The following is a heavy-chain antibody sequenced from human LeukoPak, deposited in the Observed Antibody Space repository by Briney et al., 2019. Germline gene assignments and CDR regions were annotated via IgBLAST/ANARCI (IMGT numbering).Heavy chain of an antibody. CDR3: AREVVAAGTYGAFDI. CDR2: INPSGGST. J-gene: IGHJ3*02. D-gene: IGHD6-13*01. CDR1: GYTFTSYY. Sequence: ASVKVSCKASGYTFTSYYMHWVRQAPGQGLEWMGIINPSGGSTSYAQKFQGRVTMTRDMSTSTVYMELSSLRSEDTAVYSCAREVVAAGTYGAFDIWGQGTRVTVSS. V-gene: IGHV1-46*01.